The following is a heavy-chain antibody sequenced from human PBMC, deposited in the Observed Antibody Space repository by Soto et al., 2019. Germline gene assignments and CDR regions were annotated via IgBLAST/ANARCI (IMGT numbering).Heavy chain of an antibody. CDR1: GFTFSSYA. J-gene: IGHJ4*02. Sequence: QVQLVESGGGVVQPGRSLRLSCAASGFTFSSYAMHWVRQAPGKGLEWVAVISYDGSNKYYADSVKGRFTISRDNSKNTLYLQMNSLRAEDTGVYYCARGGLAVAGTYYWGQGTLVTVSS. D-gene: IGHD6-19*01. CDR3: ARGGLAVAGTYY. CDR2: ISYDGSNK. V-gene: IGHV3-30-3*01.